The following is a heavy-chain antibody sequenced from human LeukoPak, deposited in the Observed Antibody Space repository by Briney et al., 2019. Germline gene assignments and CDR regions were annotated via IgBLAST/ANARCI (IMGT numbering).Heavy chain of an antibody. V-gene: IGHV3-74*01. CDR1: GFTFNRYW. CDR2: ILNDGGST. CDR3: VRHNYGYDY. Sequence: GGSLRLSCAASGFTFNRYWMHWVRQAPGEGPVWVAHILNDGGSTSYADSVKGRFNISRDNAKNTLSLQMNSLRAEDTAVYYCVRHNYGYDYWGQGTPVTVSS. J-gene: IGHJ4*02. D-gene: IGHD5-18*01.